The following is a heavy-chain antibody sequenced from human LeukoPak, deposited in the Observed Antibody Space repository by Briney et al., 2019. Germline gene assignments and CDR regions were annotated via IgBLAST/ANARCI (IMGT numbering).Heavy chain of an antibody. Sequence: SETLSLTCTVSGGSIRSYYWSWIRQPPGKGLEWIGYIFYSGGANYNPSLKSRVTISVDTSKNQFSLKLTSVTAADTAVYYCARARRVAVAGTSWFDPWGQGTLVTVSS. CDR2: IFYSGGA. V-gene: IGHV4-59*01. D-gene: IGHD6-19*01. CDR1: GGSIRSYY. J-gene: IGHJ5*02. CDR3: ARARRVAVAGTSWFDP.